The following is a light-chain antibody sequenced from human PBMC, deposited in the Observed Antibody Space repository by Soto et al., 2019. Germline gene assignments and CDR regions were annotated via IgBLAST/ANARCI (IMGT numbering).Light chain of an antibody. J-gene: IGKJ2*01. CDR2: AAS. CDR1: QGVSSG. V-gene: IGKV1-12*01. CDR3: QQANSFPHT. Sequence: DLQMTQSPSSVSASVGDTVTITCRASQGVSSGLAWYQQKPGKAPKLLIYAASNSLSGVPSRFSGSGAGTDFTLTISSLQPEDSGTYYCQQANSFPHTFGQGSKLEIK.